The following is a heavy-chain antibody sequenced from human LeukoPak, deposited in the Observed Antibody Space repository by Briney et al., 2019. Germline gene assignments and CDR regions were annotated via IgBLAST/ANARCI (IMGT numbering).Heavy chain of an antibody. D-gene: IGHD3-22*01. Sequence: ASVKVSGKSSGFPFGSYGISWVRQAPGEGLEWMGWISAYNGDTNYAQKFRGRVTMTTDTSTGTAYLELRSLTSDDTAVYYCVRELGFYFDNSGYYYFDSWGQGTPVTVSS. J-gene: IGHJ4*02. CDR2: ISAYNGDT. CDR3: VRELGFYFDNSGYYYFDS. CDR1: GFPFGSYG. V-gene: IGHV1-18*01.